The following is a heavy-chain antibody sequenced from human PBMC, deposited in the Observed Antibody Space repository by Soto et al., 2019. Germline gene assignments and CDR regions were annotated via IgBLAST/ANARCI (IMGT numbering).Heavy chain of an antibody. CDR1: GGFLSKNNW. Sequence: QLQESGPGLVRPSGTLSLTCVVSGGFLSKNNWWSWVRQSPGKNLEWIGEIYHTGRTSYNPSLRGRVTMPVDKPNTQFSLRLISVIAADTAVYYCAKGNEAVDVWGQGMAVIVSS. CDR2: IYHTGRT. V-gene: IGHV4-4*02. CDR3: AKGNEAVDV. D-gene: IGHD1-1*01. J-gene: IGHJ6*02.